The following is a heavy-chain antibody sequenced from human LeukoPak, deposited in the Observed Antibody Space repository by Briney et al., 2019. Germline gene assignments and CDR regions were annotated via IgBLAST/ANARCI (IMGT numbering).Heavy chain of an antibody. Sequence: PGGSLRLPCAASGFTFSSYAMHWVRQAPGKGLEWVAVISYDGSNKYYADSVKGRFTISRDNSKNTLYLQMNSLRAEDTAVYYCARDFGIAVAGPSDYWGQGTLVTVSS. CDR1: GFTFSSYA. CDR3: ARDFGIAVAGPSDY. V-gene: IGHV3-30*01. D-gene: IGHD6-19*01. J-gene: IGHJ4*02. CDR2: ISYDGSNK.